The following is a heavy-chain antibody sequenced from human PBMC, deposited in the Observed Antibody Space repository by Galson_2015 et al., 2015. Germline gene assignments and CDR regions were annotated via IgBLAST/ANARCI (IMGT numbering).Heavy chain of an antibody. CDR2: ISGSGGST. V-gene: IGHV3-23*01. Sequence: SLRLSCAASGFTFSSYAMSWVRQAPGKGLEWVSAISGSGGSTYYADSVKGRFTISRDNSKNTLYLQMNSLRAEDTAVYYCANSAGSWYLAGYYYYGMDVWGQGTTVTVSS. J-gene: IGHJ6*02. CDR3: ANSAGSWYLAGYYYYGMDV. CDR1: GFTFSSYA. D-gene: IGHD6-13*01.